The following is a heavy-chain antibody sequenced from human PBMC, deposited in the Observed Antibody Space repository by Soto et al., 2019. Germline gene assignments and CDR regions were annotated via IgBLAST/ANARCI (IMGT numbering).Heavy chain of an antibody. CDR2: ISGSGGST. CDR3: AKVPSDYGYYYYYMDV. Sequence: EVQLLESGGGLVQPGGSLRLSCAASGFTFSSYAMSWVRQAPGKGLEWVSAISGSGGSTYYADSVKGPFTIPRDNSKSTLYLQMNGLRAEDTAVYYCAKVPSDYGYYYYYMDVWGKGTTVTVSS. CDR1: GFTFSSYA. V-gene: IGHV3-23*01. J-gene: IGHJ6*03. D-gene: IGHD3-16*01.